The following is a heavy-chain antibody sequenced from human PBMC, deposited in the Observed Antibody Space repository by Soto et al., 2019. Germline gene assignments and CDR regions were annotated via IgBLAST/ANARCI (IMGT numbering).Heavy chain of an antibody. CDR2: IYYSGST. Sequence: PXETLSLTCSVAGCPISSRSNYWGWIRQPRGKGLEWIGNIYYSGSTYYHPSLKSRVTISADTSKNQLSLKVTSVTAADTAVYYCARLRPGNPYFDYWRPGTLVIVSS. CDR1: GCPISSRSNY. J-gene: IGHJ4*02. D-gene: IGHD4-4*01. CDR3: ARLRPGNPYFDY. V-gene: IGHV4-39*01.